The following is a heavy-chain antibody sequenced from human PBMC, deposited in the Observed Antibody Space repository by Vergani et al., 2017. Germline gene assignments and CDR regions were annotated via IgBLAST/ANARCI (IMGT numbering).Heavy chain of an antibody. Sequence: EVQLVESGGGLVQPGRSLRLSCAASGFTFDDYAMHWVRQAPGKGLEWVSGISWNSGSIGYAVSVKGRFTISRDNAKNSLYLQMNSLRAEDMALYYCAKDMGGYDYGPLDYWGQGTLVTVSS. CDR3: AKDMGGYDYGPLDY. J-gene: IGHJ4*02. CDR1: GFTFDDYA. D-gene: IGHD5-12*01. CDR2: ISWNSGSI. V-gene: IGHV3-9*03.